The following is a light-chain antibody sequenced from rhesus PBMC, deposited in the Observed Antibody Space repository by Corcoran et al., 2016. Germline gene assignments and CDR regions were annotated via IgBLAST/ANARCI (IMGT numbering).Light chain of an antibody. CDR3: LQYNSDPYS. Sequence: DIQMTQSPSSLSASVGDRVTITCRASQGISTYLNWYQQKPGKAPKRLIYKASILESGVPSRFSGSGSGTDFTLTSSSLQPEDFATYYCLQYNSDPYSFGQGTKVEIK. J-gene: IGKJ2*01. CDR1: QGISTY. CDR2: KAS. V-gene: IGKV1-43*02.